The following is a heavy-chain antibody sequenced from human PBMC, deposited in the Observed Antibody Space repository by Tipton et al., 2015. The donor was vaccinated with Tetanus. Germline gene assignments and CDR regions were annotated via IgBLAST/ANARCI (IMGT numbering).Heavy chain of an antibody. D-gene: IGHD6-13*01. Sequence: QSGAEVKKPGASVKVSCKASGYTFTSYGISWVRQAPGQGLGWMGWISAYNGNTNYAQKLQGRVTMTTGTSTSTAYMELRSLRSDYTAVYYCARDPRNGIAAAAWFDPWGQGTLVTVSS. CDR1: GYTFTSYG. V-gene: IGHV1-18*01. CDR2: ISAYNGNT. J-gene: IGHJ5*02. CDR3: ARDPRNGIAAAAWFDP.